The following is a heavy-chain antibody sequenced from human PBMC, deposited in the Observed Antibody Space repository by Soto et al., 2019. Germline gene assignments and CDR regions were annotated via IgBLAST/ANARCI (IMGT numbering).Heavy chain of an antibody. CDR2: IYYTGTT. CDR3: ARLDSSGWRLDY. D-gene: IGHD6-19*01. V-gene: IGHV4-59*08. CDR1: GGSISSYY. J-gene: IGHJ4*02. Sequence: QVQLQESGPGLVKPSETLSLTCTVSGGSISSYYWSWIRQPPGKGLEWVGYIYYTGTTNYNPSLESRVTISVDTSKNQFSLILNSVTAADTAVYYCARLDSSGWRLDYWGQGALVTVSS.